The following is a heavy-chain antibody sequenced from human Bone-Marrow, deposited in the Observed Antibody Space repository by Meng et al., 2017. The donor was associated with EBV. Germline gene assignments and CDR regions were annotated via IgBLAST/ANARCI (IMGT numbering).Heavy chain of an antibody. Sequence: QVQLVQSGAEVKKPGSSVKVSCKTSGGTFRSDAVSWVRQAPGQQGLEWIGGLIPMSGVPYFAQKFQGRLTIIADESTSTHYMELSSLRSEDTAVYYCVREGGGSYQEYFQHWGQGTLVTVSS. V-gene: IGHV1-69*01. CDR3: VREGGGSYQEYFQH. CDR1: GGTFRSDA. J-gene: IGHJ1*01. CDR2: LIPMSGVP. D-gene: IGHD1-26*01.